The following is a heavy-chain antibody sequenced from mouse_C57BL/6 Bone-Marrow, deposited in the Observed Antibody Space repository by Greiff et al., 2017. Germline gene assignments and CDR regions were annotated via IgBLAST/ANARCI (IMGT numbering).Heavy chain of an antibody. CDR1: GYTFTNYW. V-gene: IGHV1-63*01. D-gene: IGHD2-2*01. CDR2: IYPGGGYT. CDR3: ARRGYDEYFDV. J-gene: IGHJ1*03. Sequence: VQRVESGAELVRPGTSVKMSCKASGYTFTNYWIGWAKQRPGHGLEWIGDIYPGGGYTNYNEKFKGKATLTADKSSSTAYMQFSSLTSEDSAIYYCARRGYDEYFDVWGTGTTVTVAS.